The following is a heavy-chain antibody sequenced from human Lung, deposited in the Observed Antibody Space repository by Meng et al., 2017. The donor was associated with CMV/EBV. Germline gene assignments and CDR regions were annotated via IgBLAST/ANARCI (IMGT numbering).Heavy chain of an antibody. J-gene: IGHJ4*02. CDR1: GYTFGSYG. V-gene: IGHV1-18*01. CDR3: VSGTPGRSYCDY. Sequence: QVHLLQSGPEVKKPGASVRVSCKASGYTFGSYGSCWVRQAPGQGLEWMGWFVNYVDTYPAPKFQGRVTMTTDTHTNTAFMELRSLTSDDTAVYYCVSGTPGRSYCDYWGQGTLVTVSS. D-gene: IGHD2-15*01. CDR2: FVNYVDT.